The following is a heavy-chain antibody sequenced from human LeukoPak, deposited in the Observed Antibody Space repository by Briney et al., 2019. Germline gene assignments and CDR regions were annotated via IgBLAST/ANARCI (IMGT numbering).Heavy chain of an antibody. D-gene: IGHD6-6*01. CDR2: IIPIFGTA. J-gene: IGHJ6*02. CDR3: ARGVLYSSSSVLEAAHYYYGMDV. Sequence: SVKVSCKASGYTFTGYYMHWVRQAPGQGLEWMGGIIPIFGTANYAQKFQGRVTITADESTSTAYMELSSLRSEDTAVYYCARGVLYSSSSVLEAAHYYYGMDVWGQGTTVTVSS. CDR1: GYTFTGYY. V-gene: IGHV1-69*13.